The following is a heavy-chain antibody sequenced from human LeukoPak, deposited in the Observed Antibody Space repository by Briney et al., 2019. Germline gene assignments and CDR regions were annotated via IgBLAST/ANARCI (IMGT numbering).Heavy chain of an antibody. D-gene: IGHD2-2*01. J-gene: IGHJ2*01. CDR1: GGSISSSNW. CDR2: IYHSGST. Sequence: SETLSLTCAVSGGSISSSNWWSWVRQPPGKGLEWVGEIYHSGSTNYNPSLKSRVTLSVDKSKNQFSLKLSSVTAADTAVYYCARDQHKYCSSTSCYGPYWYFDLWGRGTLVTVSS. CDR3: ARDQHKYCSSTSCYGPYWYFDL. V-gene: IGHV4-4*02.